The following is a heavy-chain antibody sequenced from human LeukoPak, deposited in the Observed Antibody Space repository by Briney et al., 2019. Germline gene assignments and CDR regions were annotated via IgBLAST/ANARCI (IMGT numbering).Heavy chain of an antibody. J-gene: IGHJ4*02. D-gene: IGHD2-2*02. V-gene: IGHV4-31*03. Sequence: SETLSLTCTVSGCSISSGGYYWSWIRQHPGKGLEWIGYIYYSGSTYYNPSLKSRVTISVDTSKNQFSLKLSSVTAADTAVYYCARSGAAAIRGPFDYWGQGTLVTVSS. CDR1: GCSISSGGYY. CDR2: IYYSGST. CDR3: ARSGAAAIRGPFDY.